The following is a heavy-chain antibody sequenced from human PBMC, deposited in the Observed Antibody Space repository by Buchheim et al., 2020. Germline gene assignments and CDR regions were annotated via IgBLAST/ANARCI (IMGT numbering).Heavy chain of an antibody. Sequence: QVQLQQWGAGLLKPSETLSLTCAVYGGSFSGYYWSWIRQPPGKGLEWIGEINHSGSTNYNPSLKSRVTISVDTSKNQFSLKLSSVTAADTAVYYCARSEDTAMVSPTGRGSMDVWGQGTT. V-gene: IGHV4-34*01. CDR3: ARSEDTAMVSPTGRGSMDV. D-gene: IGHD5-18*01. CDR2: INHSGST. CDR1: GGSFSGYY. J-gene: IGHJ6*02.